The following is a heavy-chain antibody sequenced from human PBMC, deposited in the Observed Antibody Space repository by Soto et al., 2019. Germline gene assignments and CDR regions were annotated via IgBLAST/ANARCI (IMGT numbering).Heavy chain of an antibody. Sequence: SETLSLTCTVSGDSISSYYWSWIRQPPGKGLEWIGYIYYSGSTKYNPSLKSRVAISVDTSKNQFSLYLSSVTAADTAVYYCTRHASGGDYRFDYWGQGTLVTVSS. CDR1: GDSISSYY. CDR2: IYYSGST. J-gene: IGHJ4*02. D-gene: IGHD4-17*01. V-gene: IGHV4-59*08. CDR3: TRHASGGDYRFDY.